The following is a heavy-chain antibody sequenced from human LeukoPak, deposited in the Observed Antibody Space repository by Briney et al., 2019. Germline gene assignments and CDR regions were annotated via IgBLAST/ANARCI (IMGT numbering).Heavy chain of an antibody. D-gene: IGHD4-23*01. CDR1: GFIFSDYY. Sequence: TGGSLRLSCVASGFIFSDYYMSWIRQAPGKGPEWVSYISISGSDRYYADSVKGPFTVSRDNAKNSLYLQMNNLRAEDTAVYYCARVYGVNSHWYFDLWGRGTLVTVSS. V-gene: IGHV3-11*01. J-gene: IGHJ2*01. CDR2: ISISGSDR. CDR3: ARVYGVNSHWYFDL.